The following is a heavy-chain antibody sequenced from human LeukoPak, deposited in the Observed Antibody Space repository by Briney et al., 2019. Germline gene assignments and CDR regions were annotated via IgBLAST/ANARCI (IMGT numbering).Heavy chain of an antibody. CDR2: ISGSDDST. J-gene: IGHJ4*02. V-gene: IGHV3-23*01. D-gene: IGHD6-25*01. Sequence: PGGSLRLSCAASGFIFSNYAMTRVRQAPGKGLEWVSTISGSDDSTFYADSVRGRFTISRDNSKNTLYLQMNSLRAEDTAVYFCAGGKTWPGLSYWGQGTLLTVSS. CDR3: AGGKTWPGLSY. CDR1: GFIFSNYA.